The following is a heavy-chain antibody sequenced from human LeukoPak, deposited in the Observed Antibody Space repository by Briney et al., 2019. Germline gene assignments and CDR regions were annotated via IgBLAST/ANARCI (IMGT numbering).Heavy chain of an antibody. J-gene: IGHJ4*02. CDR3: TRETSSRYFDY. V-gene: IGHV1-2*02. CDR1: GYTFTGYY. Sequence: ASVKVSCKASGYTFTGYYMHWVRQAPGQGLEWMGWINPNSGGTNYAQKFQGRVTMTRDTSISTAYMELSSLRSEDTAVYYCTRETSSRYFDYWGQGTLVTVSS. CDR2: INPNSGGT.